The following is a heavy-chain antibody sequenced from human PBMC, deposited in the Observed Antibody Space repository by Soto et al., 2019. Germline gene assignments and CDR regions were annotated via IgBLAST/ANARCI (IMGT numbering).Heavy chain of an antibody. J-gene: IGHJ5*02. CDR2: IYYSGST. D-gene: IGHD4-4*01. V-gene: IGHV4-30-4*01. CDR3: AREHDYINWFDP. CDR1: GGSISSGDYY. Sequence: PSETLSLTCTLSGGSISSGDYYWSWIRQPPGKGLEWIGYIYYSGSTYYNPSLKSRVTISVDTSKNQFSLKLSSVTAADTAVYYCAREHDYINWFDPWGQGTLVTVS.